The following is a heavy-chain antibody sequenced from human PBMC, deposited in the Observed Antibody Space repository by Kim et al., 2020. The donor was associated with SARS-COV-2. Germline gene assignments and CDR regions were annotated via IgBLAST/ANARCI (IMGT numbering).Heavy chain of an antibody. CDR3: ARDRHSSGWFDP. CDR2: ISYDGSNK. CDR1: GFTFSSYA. V-gene: IGHV3-30-3*01. D-gene: IGHD6-19*01. Sequence: GGSLRLSCAASGFTFSSYAMHWVRQAPGKGLEWVAVISYDGSNKYYADSVKGRFTISRDNSKNTLYLQMNSLRAEDTAVYYCARDRHSSGWFDPWGQGTLVTVSS. J-gene: IGHJ5*02.